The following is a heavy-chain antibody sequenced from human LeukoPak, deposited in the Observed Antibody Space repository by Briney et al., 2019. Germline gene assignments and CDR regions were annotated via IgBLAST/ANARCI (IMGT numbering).Heavy chain of an antibody. J-gene: IGHJ4*02. Sequence: PGGSLRLSCEASGFRFDDHGMSWVRQAPGKGLEWVSGINWNGASTGYGDSVKGRFTISRDNAKNSLYLQMNGLRAEDTALYYCAGGDRNGWYFDYWGQGVLVTVSS. CDR1: GFRFDDHG. CDR3: AGGDRNGWYFDY. CDR2: INWNGAST. D-gene: IGHD6-19*01. V-gene: IGHV3-20*04.